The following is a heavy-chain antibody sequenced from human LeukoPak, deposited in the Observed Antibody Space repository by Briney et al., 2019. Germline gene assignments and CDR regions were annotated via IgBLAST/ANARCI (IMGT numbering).Heavy chain of an antibody. D-gene: IGHD1/OR15-1a*01. CDR3: ARLVLEQRDRHLDY. V-gene: IGHV4-59*01. Sequence: GSLRLSCAASGFTFSSYAMSWIRQPPGKGLEWIGYKYYSGSSNFSPSLKRPLTISLDTSTNQSSLKLRSLTAPDPGRYYRARLVLEQRDRHLDYWGQGTLVTVYS. J-gene: IGHJ4*02. CDR1: GFTFSSYA. CDR2: KYYSGSS.